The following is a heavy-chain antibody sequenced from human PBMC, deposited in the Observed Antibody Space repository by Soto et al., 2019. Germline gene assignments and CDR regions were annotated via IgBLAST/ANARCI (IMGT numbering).Heavy chain of an antibody. CDR2: IIPIFGTA. CDR3: ADKNRECYNDF. J-gene: IGHJ4*03. V-gene: IGHV1-69*06. Sequence: SVKVSCKASGGTFSSYAISWVRQAPGQGLEWMGGIIPIFGTANYAQKFQGRVTITADKSTSTAYMELSSLRSEDTAVYYCADKNRECYNDFWGQGTLVTVSS. CDR1: GGTFSSYA. D-gene: IGHD3-22*01.